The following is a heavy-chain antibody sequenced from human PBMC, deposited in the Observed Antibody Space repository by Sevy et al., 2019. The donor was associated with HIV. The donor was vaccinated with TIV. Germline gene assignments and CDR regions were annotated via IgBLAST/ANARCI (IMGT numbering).Heavy chain of an antibody. J-gene: IGHJ4*02. CDR2: ISSGGSSK. V-gene: IGHV3-11*01. CDR1: GFSFSDYY. Sequence: GGSLRLSCAASGFSFSDYYMTWIRQAPGKGLEWVSYISSGGSSKYYADAVKGRFTVSRDNAKNSLYLLMNSLRAEDTAVDYCARDGRGDDYRRGIDDYYFDYWGQGSLVTVSS. D-gene: IGHD3-16*01. CDR3: ARDGRGDDYRRGIDDYYFDY.